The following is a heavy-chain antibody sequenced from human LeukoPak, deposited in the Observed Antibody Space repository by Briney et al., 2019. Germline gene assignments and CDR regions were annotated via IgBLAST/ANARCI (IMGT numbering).Heavy chain of an antibody. V-gene: IGHV3-23*01. CDR1: GFTFSNYG. CDR3: AKRGSTAYSTPHFDF. CDR2: ISGSGDDT. D-gene: IGHD2-2*01. J-gene: IGHJ4*02. Sequence: PSGGSLGLSCAASGFTFSNYGMSWVRQAPGKGLEWVSGISGSGDDTPHADSVKGRFTISRDNSKNTLYLQMNNLRAEDTAVYYCAKRGSTAYSTPHFDFWGQGALVTVSS.